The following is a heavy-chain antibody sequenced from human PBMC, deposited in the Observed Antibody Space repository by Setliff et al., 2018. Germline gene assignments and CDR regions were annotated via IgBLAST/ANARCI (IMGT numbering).Heavy chain of an antibody. D-gene: IGHD5-12*01. V-gene: IGHV1-18*01. J-gene: IGHJ4*02. CDR3: VRGPGPSVVVAIPFDH. CDR1: GYAFITFG. CDR2: MSPVYGIA. Sequence: AASVKVSCKTSGYAFITFGMSWVRQAPGQGLEWMGWMSPVYGIANYARKFQGRVTLTADTSTTTAYLELASLRDDDTAVYYCVRGPGPSVVVAIPFDHWGQGSLVTVSS.